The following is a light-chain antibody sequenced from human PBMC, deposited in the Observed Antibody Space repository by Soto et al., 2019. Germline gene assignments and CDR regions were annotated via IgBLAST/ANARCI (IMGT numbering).Light chain of an antibody. CDR3: QQYNNWPPWT. CDR2: GAS. J-gene: IGKJ1*01. CDR1: QSVSSY. Sequence: EIVLTQSPATLSLSPGEIATLSCRASQSVSSYLAWYQQKPGQAPRLLIYGASTRATGIPARFSGSGSGTEFTLTISSLQSEDFAVYYCQQYNNWPPWTFGQGTKGDIK. V-gene: IGKV3-15*01.